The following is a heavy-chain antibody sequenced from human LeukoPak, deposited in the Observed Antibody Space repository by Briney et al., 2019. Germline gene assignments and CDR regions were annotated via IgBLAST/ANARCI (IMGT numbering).Heavy chain of an antibody. J-gene: IGHJ4*02. CDR3: ARQRGIRSLYFDY. CDR2: IYISGST. D-gene: IGHD6-13*01. CDR1: SGSITSGGYS. Sequence: SQTLSLTCTVSSGSITSGGYSWSWIRQPPGKGLEWIGYIYISGSTNYNPSLKSRVTISVDTSKNQFSLKLSSVTAADTAVYYCARQRGIRSLYFDYWGQGTLVTVSS. V-gene: IGHV4-61*09.